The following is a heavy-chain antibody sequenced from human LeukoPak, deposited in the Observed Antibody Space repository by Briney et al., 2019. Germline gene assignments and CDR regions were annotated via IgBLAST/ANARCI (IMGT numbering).Heavy chain of an antibody. CDR2: ISYDGSNK. D-gene: IGHD3-10*01. CDR3: ASMVRGVIDY. Sequence: GGSLRLSCAASGFTFSSYGMHWVRQAPGKGLEWVAVISYDGSNKYYADSVKGRFTISRDNSKNTLYLQMNSLRAEDTAVYYCASMVRGVIDYWGQGTLVTVSS. CDR1: GFTFSSYG. J-gene: IGHJ4*02. V-gene: IGHV3-30*03.